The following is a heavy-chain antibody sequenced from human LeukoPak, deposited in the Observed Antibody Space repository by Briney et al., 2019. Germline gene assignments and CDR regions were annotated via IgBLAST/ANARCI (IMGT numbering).Heavy chain of an antibody. CDR1: GFTFNSHA. CDR2: IDISGGST. J-gene: IGHJ6*02. CDR3: AKGQGLPYYYYYGMDV. Sequence: GGSLRLSCAVSGFTFNSHAMCWVRQAPGKGLEWVSSIDISGGSTYYADSVKGRFTISRDNSKNTLYLQMDSLRAEDTAVYYCAKGQGLPYYYYYGMDVWGQGTTVTVSS. V-gene: IGHV3-23*01.